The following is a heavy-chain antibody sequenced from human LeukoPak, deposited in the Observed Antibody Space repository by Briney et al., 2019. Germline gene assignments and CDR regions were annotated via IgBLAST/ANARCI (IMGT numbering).Heavy chain of an antibody. J-gene: IGHJ4*02. D-gene: IGHD4-17*01. CDR2: ISGSGGNT. CDR1: GFTFSSYA. Sequence: GGSLRLSCAASGFTFSSYAMSWVRQAPGKGLEWVSVISGSGGNTYYADSVRGRFTISRDNPKNTLYLQMNSLRAEDTAVYYCAKDGYYGDYSDFDYWGQGALVTVSS. V-gene: IGHV3-23*01. CDR3: AKDGYYGDYSDFDY.